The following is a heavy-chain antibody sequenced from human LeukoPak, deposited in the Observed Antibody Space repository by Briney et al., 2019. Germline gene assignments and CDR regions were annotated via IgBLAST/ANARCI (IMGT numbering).Heavy chain of an antibody. J-gene: IGHJ3*02. CDR1: GGSISTSSYY. CDR3: ASEGCSGGSCKDAFDI. D-gene: IGHD2-15*01. CDR2: IYYSGST. V-gene: IGHV4-39*01. Sequence: SETLSLTCTVSGGSISTSSYYWGWIRQPPGKGLEWIGSIYYSGSTYYNSSLKRRVTISLDTSKNQFSLKLSSVTAADTAVYYCASEGCSGGSCKDAFDIWGQGTMVTVSS.